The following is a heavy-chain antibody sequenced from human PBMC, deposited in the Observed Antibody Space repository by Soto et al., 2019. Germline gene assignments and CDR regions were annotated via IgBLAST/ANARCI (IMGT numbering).Heavy chain of an antibody. V-gene: IGHV4-4*02. Sequence: QVPLQESGPGLVKPSGTLSLTCAVSGGSISSSNWWSWVRQPPGKGLEWIGEIYHSGSTNYNPSLQRRVNISVDKSKNQFSLKLSSVTAADTAVYYCARDRRGAAGRKGSFDYWGQGTLVTVSS. J-gene: IGHJ4*02. CDR2: IYHSGST. CDR1: GGSISSSNW. D-gene: IGHD1-26*01. CDR3: ARDRRGAAGRKGSFDY.